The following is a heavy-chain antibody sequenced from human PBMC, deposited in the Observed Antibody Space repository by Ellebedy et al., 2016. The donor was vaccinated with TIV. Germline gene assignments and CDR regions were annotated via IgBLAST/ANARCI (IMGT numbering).Heavy chain of an antibody. CDR1: ADIFSTFW. CDR3: ARSRHCGSDCYLDF. CDR2: IDPRDSSA. V-gene: IGHV5-10-1*01. Sequence: GESLKISXKGSADIFSTFWISWVRQMPGKGLEWMGRIDPRDSSANYSPSFRGHVTMSADRSINTAYLQWSGLKASDAAVYYCARSRHCGSDCYLDFWGRGTLVTVSS. D-gene: IGHD2-21*02. J-gene: IGHJ4*02.